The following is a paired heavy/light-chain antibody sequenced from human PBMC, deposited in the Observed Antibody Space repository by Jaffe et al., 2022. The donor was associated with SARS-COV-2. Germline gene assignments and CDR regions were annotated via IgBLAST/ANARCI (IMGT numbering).Light chain of an antibody. Sequence: EIVLTQSPGTLSLSPGERATLSCRASQSVSSSSLAWYQQKPGQAPRLLIYGKVSRATGIPDRFSGSGSGTDFTLTISGLEPEDFAVYYCQQYGSSPLTFGGGTKVEIK. CDR2: GKV. CDR1: QSVSSSS. V-gene: IGKV3-20*01. CDR3: QQYGSSPLT. J-gene: IGKJ4*01.
Heavy chain of an antibody. CDR1: GFTFSNYA. J-gene: IGHJ2*01. CDR3: AKDQRPWLWSPGDLYFDL. D-gene: IGHD5-18*01. CDR2: ISGSATRT. Sequence: EVKLSESGGGLVQPGGSLRLSCEGSGFTFSNYATSWVRQAPGKGLEWVSAISGSATRTDYADSVKGRFTVSRDNSKNTLFLQMNSLRAEDTAVYYCAKDQRPWLWSPGDLYFDLWGRGTLVTVSS. V-gene: IGHV3-23*01.